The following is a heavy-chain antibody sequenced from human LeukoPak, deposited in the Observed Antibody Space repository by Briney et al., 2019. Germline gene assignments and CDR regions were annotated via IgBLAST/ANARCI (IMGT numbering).Heavy chain of an antibody. CDR1: GFTFSSYG. CDR3: VKDRGRDIFTGYSYAFDI. Sequence: GGSLRLSCSASGFTFSSYGMHWVRQAPGKGLEYVSAINNNGGSTYYADSVKGRFTISRDNSKNTLYLQMSSLRAEDTAVYYCVKDRGRDIFTGYSYAFDIWGQGTMVTVSS. V-gene: IGHV3-64D*09. D-gene: IGHD3-9*01. CDR2: INNNGGST. J-gene: IGHJ3*02.